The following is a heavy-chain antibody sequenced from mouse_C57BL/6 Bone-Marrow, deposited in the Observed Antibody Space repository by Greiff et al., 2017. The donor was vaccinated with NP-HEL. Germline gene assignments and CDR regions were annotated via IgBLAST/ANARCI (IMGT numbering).Heavy chain of an antibody. J-gene: IGHJ4*01. D-gene: IGHD1-1*01. Sequence: VQLKESGPGLVQPSQSLSITCTVSGFSLTSYGVHWVRQSPGKGLEWLGVIWRGGSTDYNAAFMSRLSITKDNSKSQVFFKMNSLQADDTAIYYCAKNYYGSSLYAMDYWGQGTSVTVSS. CDR3: AKNYYGSSLYAMDY. CDR1: GFSLTSYG. CDR2: IWRGGST. V-gene: IGHV2-5*01.